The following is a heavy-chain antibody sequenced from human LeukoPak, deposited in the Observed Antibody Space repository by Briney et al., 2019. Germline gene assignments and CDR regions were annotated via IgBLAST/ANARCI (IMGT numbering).Heavy chain of an antibody. CDR2: ISAYNGNT. Sequence: EASVKVSCKASGYTFTILGISWVRQAPGQGLEWMGWISAYNGNTNYAQRFQGRVTMTTDTSTTTAYMELRGLTSDDTAIYYCARDGAERPHYMDVWGKGTTVTVSS. V-gene: IGHV1-18*01. J-gene: IGHJ6*03. CDR1: GYTFTILG. CDR3: ARDGAERPHYMDV. D-gene: IGHD1-1*01.